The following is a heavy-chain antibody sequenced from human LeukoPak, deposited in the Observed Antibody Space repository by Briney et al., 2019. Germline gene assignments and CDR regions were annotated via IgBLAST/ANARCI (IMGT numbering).Heavy chain of an antibody. CDR3: ARASRSGLRLVDY. CDR1: GLTLSTYW. V-gene: IGHV3-21*01. J-gene: IGHJ4*02. D-gene: IGHD5-12*01. CDR2: ISSSSSYI. Sequence: GGSLRLSCAASGLTLSTYWMSWVRQAPGKGLEWVSSISSSSSYIYYADSVKGRFTISRDNAKNSLYLQMNSLRAEDTAVYYCARASRSGLRLVDYWGQGTLVTVSS.